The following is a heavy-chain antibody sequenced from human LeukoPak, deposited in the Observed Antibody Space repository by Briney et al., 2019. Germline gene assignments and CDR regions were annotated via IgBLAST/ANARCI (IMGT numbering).Heavy chain of an antibody. CDR1: GNTFTCYY. Sequence: ASVKVSGKASGNTFTCYYMHWVRQPPGQGLEWMGWINPNSGGTNYAQKFQGWVTMTRDTSISTAYMELSRLRSDDTAVYYCAREDSSGMDVWGKGTTVTVSS. D-gene: IGHD3-22*01. CDR2: INPNSGGT. V-gene: IGHV1-2*04. CDR3: AREDSSGMDV. J-gene: IGHJ6*04.